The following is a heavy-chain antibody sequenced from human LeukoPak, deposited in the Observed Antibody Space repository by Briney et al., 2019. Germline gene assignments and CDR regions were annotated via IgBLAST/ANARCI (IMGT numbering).Heavy chain of an antibody. J-gene: IGHJ4*02. CDR2: ISSSSSYI. Sequence: GGSLRLSCAASGVTFSSYSMNWVRQAPGKGLEWVSSISSSSSYIYYADSVKGRFTISRDNAKNSLYLQMNSLRAEDTAVYYCARDRWQLAQDFDYWGQGTLVTVSS. CDR1: GVTFSSYS. CDR3: ARDRWQLAQDFDY. V-gene: IGHV3-21*01. D-gene: IGHD6-6*01.